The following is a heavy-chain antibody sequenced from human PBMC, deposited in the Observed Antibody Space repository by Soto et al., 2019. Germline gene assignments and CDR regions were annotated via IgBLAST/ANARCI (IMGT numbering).Heavy chain of an antibody. Sequence: SETLSLTCAVYGGSFSGYYWSWIRQPPGKGLEWIGEINHSGSTNYNPSLKSRVTISVDTSKNQFSLKLSSVTAADTAVYYCASSIGYCSGGSCYSRYYYYYGMDVWGQGTTVT. J-gene: IGHJ6*01. CDR2: INHSGST. CDR3: ASSIGYCSGGSCYSRYYYYYGMDV. CDR1: GGSFSGYY. V-gene: IGHV4-34*01. D-gene: IGHD2-15*01.